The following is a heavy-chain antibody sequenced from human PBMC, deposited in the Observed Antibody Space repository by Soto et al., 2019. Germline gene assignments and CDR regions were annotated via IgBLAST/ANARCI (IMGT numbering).Heavy chain of an antibody. D-gene: IGHD3-22*01. CDR3: AREPYYDSSGSWAH. CDR2: ISYDGSNK. Sequence: QVQLVESGGGVVQPGRSLRLSCAASGFTFSSYAMHWVRQAPGKGLEWVAVISYDGSNKYYADSVKGRFTISRDNSKNTLYLQMNSLRAEDTAVYYCAREPYYDSSGSWAHWGQGTLVTVSS. J-gene: IGHJ4*02. CDR1: GFTFSSYA. V-gene: IGHV3-30-3*01.